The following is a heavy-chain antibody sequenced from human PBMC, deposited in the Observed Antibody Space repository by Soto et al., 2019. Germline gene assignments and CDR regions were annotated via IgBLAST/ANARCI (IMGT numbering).Heavy chain of an antibody. V-gene: IGHV3-23*01. D-gene: IGHD3-22*01. CDR3: AKEEMMSNYYYDSSDLDY. J-gene: IGHJ4*02. Sequence: PGGSLRLSCAASGFTFSSYAMSWVRQAPGKGLEWVSAISGSGGSTYYADSVKGRFTISRDNSKNTLYLQMNSLRAEDTAVYYCAKEEMMSNYYYDSSDLDYWGQGTLVTVSS. CDR1: GFTFSSYA. CDR2: ISGSGGST.